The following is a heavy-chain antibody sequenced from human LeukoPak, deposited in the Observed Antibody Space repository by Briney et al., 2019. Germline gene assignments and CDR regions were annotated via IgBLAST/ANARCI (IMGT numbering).Heavy chain of an antibody. CDR1: GGSISSYY. CDR2: IYYSGST. J-gene: IGHJ5*02. Sequence: SETLSLTCTVSGGSISSYYWSWLRQPPGKGLEWVGYIYYSGSTNYNPSLKSRVTISVETSKNQFSLKLSSVTAADTAVYYCARVAYCGGDCPLEEDWFDPWGQGTLVTVSS. D-gene: IGHD2-21*02. V-gene: IGHV4-59*01. CDR3: ARVAYCGGDCPLEEDWFDP.